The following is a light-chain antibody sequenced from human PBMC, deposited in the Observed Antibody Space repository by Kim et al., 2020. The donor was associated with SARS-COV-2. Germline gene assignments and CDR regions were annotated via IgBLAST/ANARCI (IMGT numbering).Light chain of an antibody. CDR3: NSRDSNDNVV. CDR2: GKN. J-gene: IGLJ2*01. CDR1: NLRSYY. Sequence: SSELTQDPAVSVALGQTVRITCQGGNLRSYYATWYQQKPGQAPILVIYGKNNRPSGIPDRFSGSSSGNTASLTITGTQAGDEADYYCNSRDSNDNVVFGGGTQLTVL. V-gene: IGLV3-19*01.